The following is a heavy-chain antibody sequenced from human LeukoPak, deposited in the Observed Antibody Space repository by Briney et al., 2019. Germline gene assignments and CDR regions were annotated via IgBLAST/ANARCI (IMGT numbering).Heavy chain of an antibody. V-gene: IGHV4-34*01. CDR1: GGSFSGYY. J-gene: IGHJ4*02. CDR3: ARGGNDFWSGYPDS. CDR2: IQHSGST. Sequence: PSETLSLTCAVDGGSFSGYYWSWIRQPPGKGLEWIGEIQHSGSTNYNPSLKSRVTISVDTSKNQFSLKVNSVTAADTAVYYCARGGNDFWSGYPDSWGQGTLVTVSS. D-gene: IGHD3-3*01.